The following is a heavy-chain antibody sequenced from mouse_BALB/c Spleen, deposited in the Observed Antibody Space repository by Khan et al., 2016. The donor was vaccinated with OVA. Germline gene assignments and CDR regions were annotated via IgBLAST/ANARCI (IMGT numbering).Heavy chain of an antibody. CDR2: INTYTGEP. CDR3: ARSNSYWYFDV. J-gene: IGHJ1*01. CDR1: GYTFTNYG. V-gene: IGHV9-3-1*01. Sequence: QIQLVQSGPELKKPGETVKISCKASGYTFTNYGMNWVKQAPGKGLKWMGWINTYTGEPTYADDFKGRSAFSLETSASTAYLPIKNLKNEDTATYFCARSNSYWYFDVWGAGTTVTVSS. D-gene: IGHD4-1*02.